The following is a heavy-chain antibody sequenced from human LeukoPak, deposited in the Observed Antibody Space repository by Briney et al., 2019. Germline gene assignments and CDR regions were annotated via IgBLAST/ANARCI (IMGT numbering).Heavy chain of an antibody. CDR3: ARVLGSDHINGYFDS. CDR2: ISSSGSTI. Sequence: GGSLRLSCTASGFTFSSYEMNWVRQAPGKGLEWVSYISSSGSTIYHADSVKGRFTISRDNAKNSLHLQMNSLRTEDTAVYYCARVLGSDHINGYFDSWGQGTLVTVSS. CDR1: GFTFSSYE. J-gene: IGHJ4*02. V-gene: IGHV3-48*03. D-gene: IGHD2-15*01.